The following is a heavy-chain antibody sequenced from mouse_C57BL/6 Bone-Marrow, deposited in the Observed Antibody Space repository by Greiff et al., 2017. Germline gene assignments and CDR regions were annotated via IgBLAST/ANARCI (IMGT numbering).Heavy chain of an antibody. Sequence: QVQLQQSGAELVRPGASVKLSCKASGYTFTDYYINWVKQRPGQGLEWIARIYPGSGNTYYNEKFKGKATLTAEKSSSTAYMQLSSLTSEDSAVYFCARPGYYDFDYWGQGTTLTVSS. CDR1: GYTFTDYY. J-gene: IGHJ2*01. V-gene: IGHV1-76*01. CDR3: ARPGYYDFDY. CDR2: IYPGSGNT. D-gene: IGHD2-3*01.